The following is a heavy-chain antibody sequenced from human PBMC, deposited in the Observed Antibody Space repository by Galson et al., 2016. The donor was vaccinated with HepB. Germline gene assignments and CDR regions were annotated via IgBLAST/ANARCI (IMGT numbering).Heavy chain of an antibody. J-gene: IGHJ4*02. CDR3: ARDRLASGNHLDY. D-gene: IGHD4-23*01. Sequence: SLRLSCAASGFTFSGYTMNWVRQAPGKGLEWVSHISSDGTSTQYADSVKGRFTISRDSSTLYLQMNSLRAEDTAVYYCARDRLASGNHLDYWGQGTLVTVSS. CDR1: GFTFSGYT. CDR2: ISSDGTST. V-gene: IGHV3-48*01.